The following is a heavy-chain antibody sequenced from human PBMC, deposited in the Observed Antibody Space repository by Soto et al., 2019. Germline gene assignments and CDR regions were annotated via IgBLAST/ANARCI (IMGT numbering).Heavy chain of an antibody. J-gene: IGHJ4*02. CDR3: AKDLVAVAGPDY. CDR1: GFTFSSYG. D-gene: IGHD6-19*01. V-gene: IGHV3-30*18. CDR2: ISYDGSNK. Sequence: QVQLVESGGGVVQPGRSLRLSCAASGFTFSSYGMHWVRQAPGKGLEWVAVISYDGSNKYYADSVKGRFTISRDNSKNTLYPQMNSLRAEDTAVYYCAKDLVAVAGPDYWGQGTLVTVSS.